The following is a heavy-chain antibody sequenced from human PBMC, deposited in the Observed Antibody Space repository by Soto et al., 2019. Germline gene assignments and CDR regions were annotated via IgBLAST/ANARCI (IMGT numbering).Heavy chain of an antibody. V-gene: IGHV1-2*02. J-gene: IGHJ4*02. D-gene: IGHD2-15*01. CDR2: INPKSGGT. Sequence: ASVKVSCKASGYTFTVYYMHWVRQAPGQGLEWMGWINPKSGGTMYPQKFQGRVTMTWDTSISTAYMALTRPRSDDTAVYYCARDLAKGGGSDFDYWGQGTLVTVSS. CDR1: GYTFTVYY. CDR3: ARDLAKGGGSDFDY.